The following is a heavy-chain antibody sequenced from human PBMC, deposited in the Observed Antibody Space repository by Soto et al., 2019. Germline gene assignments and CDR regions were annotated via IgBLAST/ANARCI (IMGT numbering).Heavy chain of an antibody. D-gene: IGHD6-13*01. CDR1: GFTFRNYA. CDR2: ISDSGGST. Sequence: GGSLRLSCAASGFTFRNYAMSWVRQAPGKGLDWVSGISDSGGSTSYADSVKGRFTISRDNSKNTLYLQMNSLRAEDTAVYFCAFPTISAAGQLGFDYWGQGTLVTVSS. CDR3: AFPTISAAGQLGFDY. V-gene: IGHV3-23*01. J-gene: IGHJ4*02.